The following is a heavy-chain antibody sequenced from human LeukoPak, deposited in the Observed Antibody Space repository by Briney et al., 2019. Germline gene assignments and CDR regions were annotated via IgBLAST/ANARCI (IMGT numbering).Heavy chain of an antibody. CDR2: INVGGRT. D-gene: IGHD6-13*01. Sequence: GGSLRLSCAASGFTFRDYVMTWVRQAPGKGLEWVSTINVGGRTDYADSVKGRFTISRDTSENTLYLLMNSLRAEDSAEYYCARGGYYYMDAWGKGTTVTVSS. V-gene: IGHV3-23*01. CDR1: GFTFRDYV. J-gene: IGHJ6*03. CDR3: ARGGYYYMDA.